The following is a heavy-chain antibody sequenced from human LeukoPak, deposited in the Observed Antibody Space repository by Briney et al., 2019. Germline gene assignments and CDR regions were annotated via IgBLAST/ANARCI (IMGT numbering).Heavy chain of an antibody. J-gene: IGHJ6*03. Sequence: QTGVSLRLSCAASGFTFSSYAMTWVRQAPGKGLEWVSSFSFNGESTYYADSAKGRFTIPRDNSKNTLYLQMNSLRAEDTAVYYCAKGGYSNGRYYYYYMDVWGEGTTVTVSS. V-gene: IGHV3-23*01. D-gene: IGHD5-18*01. CDR1: GFTFSSYA. CDR3: AKGGYSNGRYYYYYMDV. CDR2: FSFNGEST.